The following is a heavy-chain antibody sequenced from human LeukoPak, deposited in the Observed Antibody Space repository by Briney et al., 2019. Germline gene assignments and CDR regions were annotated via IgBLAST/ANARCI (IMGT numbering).Heavy chain of an antibody. CDR2: ISAYNGDT. V-gene: IGHV1-18*01. D-gene: IGHD3-22*01. J-gene: IGHJ3*02. Sequence: ASVKVSCKASGYTFSSYSITWVRQAPGQGLEWMGWISAYNGDTNYAQKFQGRLTMTTDTSTNTAYMELRSLRSDDTAVYYRARPLTYYYDSSGRQACDIWGRGTMVTVSS. CDR3: ARPLTYYYDSSGRQACDI. CDR1: GYTFSSYS.